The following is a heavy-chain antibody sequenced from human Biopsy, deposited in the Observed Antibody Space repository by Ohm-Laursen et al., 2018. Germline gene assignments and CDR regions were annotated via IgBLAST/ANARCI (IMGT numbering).Heavy chain of an antibody. CDR3: ARDPLNGHKHFDY. J-gene: IGHJ4*02. V-gene: IGHV1-2*02. Sequence: VSSVKVSCKASSYTFTDYNIHWMRQAPGQGLEWLGCINCKTGATNYAQKFQGTVTMTRDTSISTAYLALGSLRSADTAIYYCARDPLNGHKHFDYWGQGSLVTVSS. CDR1: SYTFTDYN. CDR2: INCKTGAT. D-gene: IGHD2-8*01.